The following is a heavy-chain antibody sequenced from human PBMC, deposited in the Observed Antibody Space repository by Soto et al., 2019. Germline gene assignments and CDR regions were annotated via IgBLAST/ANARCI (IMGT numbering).Heavy chain of an antibody. J-gene: IGHJ6*02. CDR2: INHSGST. CDR1: GGFLGGDS. V-gene: IGHV4-34*01. CDR3: ARGGKLGSTQATYYSYGMDV. D-gene: IGHD1-26*01. Sequence: KRSETLYLTSAVYGGFLGGDSWRWVRQPPGKGLEWIGEINHSGSTNYNPSLKTRLTISVDTSKNQFSMKLSSVTAADTAVYYCARGGKLGSTQATYYSYGMDVWGQG.